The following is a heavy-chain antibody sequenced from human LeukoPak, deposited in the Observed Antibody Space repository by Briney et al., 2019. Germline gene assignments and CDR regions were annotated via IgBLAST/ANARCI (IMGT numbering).Heavy chain of an antibody. CDR3: AKDKAFLAGYFDY. CDR2: IKQDGSEK. CDR1: GFTFSSYW. V-gene: IGHV3-7*01. J-gene: IGHJ4*02. Sequence: GGSLRLSCAASGFTFSSYWMSWVRQAPGKGLEWVANIKQDGSEKYYVDSVKGRFTISRDNAKNSLYLQMNSLRVEDTAVYYCAKDKAFLAGYFDYWGQGNLVTVSS.